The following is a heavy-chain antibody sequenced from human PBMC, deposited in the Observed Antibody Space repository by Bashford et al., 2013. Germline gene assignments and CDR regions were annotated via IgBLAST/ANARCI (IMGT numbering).Heavy chain of an antibody. Sequence: SETLSLTCAVYGGPFIDYSWTWFRQPPGKGLEWIGEITHSGVTNFNSSLESRVSISADTTKKHFSLRLNSVTAADTALYFCARGSWGYKTAYWGQGTLVTVSS. J-gene: IGHJ4*02. D-gene: IGHD5-18*01. V-gene: IGHV4-34*01. CDR1: GGPFIDYS. CDR3: ARGSWGYKTAY. CDR2: ITHSGVT.